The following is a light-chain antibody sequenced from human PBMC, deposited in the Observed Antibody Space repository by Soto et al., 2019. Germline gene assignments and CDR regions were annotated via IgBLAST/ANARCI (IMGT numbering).Light chain of an antibody. CDR1: SSNIGAGYD. CDR2: GNH. Sequence: QSVLTQPPSVSGAPGQRVTISCTGSSSNIGAGYDVHWYHQLPGTAPKLLIYGNHNRPSGVPDRFSGSRSGTSASLAITGLHAEDEADYYCQSYDSSLSVWVFGGGTKLTVL. J-gene: IGLJ3*02. CDR3: QSYDSSLSVWV. V-gene: IGLV1-40*01.